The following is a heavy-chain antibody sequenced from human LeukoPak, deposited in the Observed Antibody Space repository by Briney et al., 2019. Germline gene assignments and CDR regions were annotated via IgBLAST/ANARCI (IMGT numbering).Heavy chain of an antibody. Sequence: SSETLSLTCTVSGGSINNYYWIWIRQSPEKGLEWIAYIYYSGSTNYNPSLESRVTISVDTSNNQFSLKLSSVTAADTAVYFCARVSNDYSGNGAFDIWGQGTMVTVSS. CDR2: IYYSGST. CDR1: GGSINNYY. CDR3: ARVSNDYSGNGAFDI. V-gene: IGHV4-59*01. D-gene: IGHD4-23*01. J-gene: IGHJ3*02.